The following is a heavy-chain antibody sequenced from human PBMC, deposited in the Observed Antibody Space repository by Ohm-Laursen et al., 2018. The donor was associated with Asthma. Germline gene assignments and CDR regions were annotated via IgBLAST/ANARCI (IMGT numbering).Heavy chain of an antibody. CDR2: ISYDGSNK. D-gene: IGHD2-2*01. J-gene: IGHJ4*02. Sequence: SLRLSCAASGFTFSTYGMHWVRQAPGKGLEWVALISYDGSNKYYADSVKGRCTISRDNSMDTLYLQMNSLRSEDTAVYYCARPPARYCSSTSCYGFAYWGQGTLVTVSS. V-gene: IGHV3-30*03. CDR1: GFTFSTYG. CDR3: ARPPARYCSSTSCYGFAY.